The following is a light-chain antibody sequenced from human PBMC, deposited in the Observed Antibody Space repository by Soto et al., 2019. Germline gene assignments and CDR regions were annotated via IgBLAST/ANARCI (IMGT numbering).Light chain of an antibody. CDR3: CSYAGSSTPLV. Sequence: QSVLTQPASVSGSPGQSITISCTGTSSDVGSYNLVSWYQQHPGKAPNLIIYVVCKRPSGVSNRFSGSKSGNTASLTFSGLQAEDEADYYCCSYAGSSTPLVFGTGTKVTVL. CDR1: SSDVGSYNL. V-gene: IGLV2-23*02. J-gene: IGLJ1*01. CDR2: VVC.